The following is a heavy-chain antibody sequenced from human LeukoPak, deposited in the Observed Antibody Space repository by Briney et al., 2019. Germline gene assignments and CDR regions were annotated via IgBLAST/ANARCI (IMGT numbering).Heavy chain of an antibody. CDR3: ARDLIAARPGWFDP. CDR1: GYTFTTYG. V-gene: IGHV1-18*01. Sequence: ASVKVSCKASGYTFTTYGINWVRQAPGQGLEWMGWISAYNGNANYAQNLQGRVTLTTDTSASTAYMELRSLKSDDTAVYYCARDLIAARPGWFDPWGQGTLVIVSS. J-gene: IGHJ5*02. CDR2: ISAYNGNA. D-gene: IGHD6-6*01.